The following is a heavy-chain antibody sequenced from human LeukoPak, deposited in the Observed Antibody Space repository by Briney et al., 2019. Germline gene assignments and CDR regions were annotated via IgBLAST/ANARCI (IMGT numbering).Heavy chain of an antibody. D-gene: IGHD1-14*01. CDR3: AAERYEGHCCWFDP. J-gene: IGHJ5*02. CDR2: IVVSSGYR. CDR1: GFTFGTST. V-gene: IGHV1-58*02. Sequence: ASVKVSCKTSGFTFGTSTMQWVRQAPGQGLEWIGWIVVSSGYREYAQKLQERVTITTDMSTSTSHLELRSLEFEDTAVYYCAAERYEGHCCWFDPWGQGTLVTVSS.